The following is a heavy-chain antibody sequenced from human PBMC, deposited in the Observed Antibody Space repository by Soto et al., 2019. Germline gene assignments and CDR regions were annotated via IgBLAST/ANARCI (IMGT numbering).Heavy chain of an antibody. D-gene: IGHD3-3*01. CDR1: NGSFMVYY. J-gene: IGHJ4*02. V-gene: IGHV4-34*01. CDR2: INHFGSP. CDR3: ASLNGGRFLDKGDY. Sequence: QVQLHQWGAGLLKPSETLSLTCGVYNGSFMVYYWTWVRQPPGKGLEWIGEINHFGSPNYNPSLKSRVAISIDTSRQQCSLSLRSLTAADTAVYYCASLNGGRFLDKGDYWGQGILVTVSS.